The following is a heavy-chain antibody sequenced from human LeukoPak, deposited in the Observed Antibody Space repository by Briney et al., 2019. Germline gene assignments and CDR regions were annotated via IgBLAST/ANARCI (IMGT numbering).Heavy chain of an antibody. CDR2: IYYSGST. J-gene: IGHJ6*02. Sequence: SETPSLTCSVSGGSISSYYWSWIRQPPGEGLEYIGYIYYSGSTNYNPSLKSRVTISVDTSKDQFSLNLTSVTAADTAVYYCARLKCISTTCPSRYVMDVWGQGTTVTVSS. D-gene: IGHD2-2*01. CDR3: ARLKCISTTCPSRYVMDV. CDR1: GGSISSYY. V-gene: IGHV4-59*01.